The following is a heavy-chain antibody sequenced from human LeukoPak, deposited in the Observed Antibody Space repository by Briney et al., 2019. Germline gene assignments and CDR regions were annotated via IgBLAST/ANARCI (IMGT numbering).Heavy chain of an antibody. CDR3: ARVQDSNMIVEDY. D-gene: IGHD3-22*01. V-gene: IGHV1-18*01. Sequence: ASVKVSCKASGYTFTSYGISWVRQAPGQGLEWMGWVSGSNGNTKYAQSVQDRVTMTTDTSTTTGHMELRRLRSDDTAVYYCARVQDSNMIVEDYWGQGTQVTVSS. J-gene: IGHJ4*02. CDR1: GYTFTSYG. CDR2: VSGSNGNT.